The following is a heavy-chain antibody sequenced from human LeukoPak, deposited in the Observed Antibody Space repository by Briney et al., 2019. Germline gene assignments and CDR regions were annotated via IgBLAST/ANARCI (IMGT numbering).Heavy chain of an antibody. CDR3: ARVPSSGWYYFDY. D-gene: IGHD6-19*01. Sequence: PGRSLRLSCAASGFTFSSYAMHWVRQAPGKGLEWVAVISYDGSNKYYADSVKGRFTISRDNSKNTLYLQMNSLRAEDTAVYYCARVPSSGWYYFDYWGQGTLVTVSS. CDR2: ISYDGSNK. CDR1: GFTFSSYA. V-gene: IGHV3-30-3*01. J-gene: IGHJ4*02.